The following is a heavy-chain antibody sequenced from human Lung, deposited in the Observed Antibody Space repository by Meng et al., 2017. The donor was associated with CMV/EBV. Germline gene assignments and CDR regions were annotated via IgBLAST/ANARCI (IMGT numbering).Heavy chain of an antibody. CDR2: MSMSSSDI. CDR3: ARSKYDSWGTNWCDP. D-gene: IGHD3-3*01. V-gene: IGHV3-21*01. J-gene: IGHJ5*02. Sequence: GGSLRLXXAASGFTFSSYSMNWVRQAPGKGRGWVSYMSMSSSDIYYADSVKGRFTISRDNAKKSLYLQMNRLRAEDTAVYDCARSKYDSWGTNWCDPWGQGTXVTVSS. CDR1: GFTFSSYS.